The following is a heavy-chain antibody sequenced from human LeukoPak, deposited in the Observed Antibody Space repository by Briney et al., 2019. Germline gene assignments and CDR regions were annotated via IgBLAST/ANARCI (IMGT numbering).Heavy chain of an antibody. V-gene: IGHV3-74*01. Sequence: GGSLRLSCAASGFPFSNYWMHWVRQAPGKGLVWVSRINSDGSNTVYADSVKGRFTISRDNAKNTLYLQINSLGAEDSAVYYCARDRGGGSGYDYWGQGTLVIVSS. CDR1: GFPFSNYW. CDR2: INSDGSNT. J-gene: IGHJ4*02. CDR3: ARDRGGGSGYDY. D-gene: IGHD2-15*01.